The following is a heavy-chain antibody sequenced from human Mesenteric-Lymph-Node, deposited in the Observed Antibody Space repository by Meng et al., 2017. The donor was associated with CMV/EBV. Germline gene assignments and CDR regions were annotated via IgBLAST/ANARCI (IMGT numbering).Heavy chain of an antibody. CDR2: ISNSGST. CDR3: ARMSPVTTFDY. D-gene: IGHD4-17*01. J-gene: IGHJ4*02. V-gene: IGHV4-30-4*08. Sequence: SETLSLTCTVSGGSVSSGGYYWSWIRQPPGKGLEWIGYISNSGSTYYSPSLKSRLTISVDTSKNQFSLKLTSVTAADTAVYYCARMSPVTTFDYWGQGVLVTVSS. CDR1: GGSVSSGGYY.